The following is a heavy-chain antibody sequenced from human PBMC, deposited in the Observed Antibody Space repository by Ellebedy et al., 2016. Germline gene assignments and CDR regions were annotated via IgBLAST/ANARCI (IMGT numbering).Heavy chain of an antibody. V-gene: IGHV4-59*08. Sequence: SETLSLTCTVSGGSISSYYWSWIRQPPGKGLEWTGYIYYSGSTNYNPSLKSRVTISVDTSKNQFSLKLSSVTAADTAVYYCARLYGSGSYYTLFYGMDVWGQGTTVTVSS. CDR1: GGSISSYY. CDR3: ARLYGSGSYYTLFYGMDV. D-gene: IGHD3-10*01. J-gene: IGHJ6*02. CDR2: IYYSGST.